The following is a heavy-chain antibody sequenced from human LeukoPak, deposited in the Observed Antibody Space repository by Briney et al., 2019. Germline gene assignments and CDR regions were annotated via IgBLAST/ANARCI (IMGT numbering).Heavy chain of an antibody. V-gene: IGHV4-34*01. Sequence: SETLSLTCAVYGGSFSGYYWSWIRQPPGKGLEWIGEINHSGSTNYNPSLKSRVTISVDTSKNQFSLKLSSVTAADTAVYYCARGDIVVVVATKKASYYFDYWGQGTLVTVSS. CDR2: INHSGST. D-gene: IGHD2-15*01. CDR3: ARGDIVVVVATKKASYYFDY. CDR1: GGSFSGYY. J-gene: IGHJ4*02.